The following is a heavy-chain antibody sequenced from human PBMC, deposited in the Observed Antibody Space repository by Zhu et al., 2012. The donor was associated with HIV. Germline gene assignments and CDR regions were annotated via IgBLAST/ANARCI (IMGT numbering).Heavy chain of an antibody. CDR1: GFTFSNAW. CDR3: TTFGGDTLTAYFYSYYYMDV. V-gene: IGHV3-15*01. CDR2: IKSKIDGGTT. J-gene: IGHJ6*03. Sequence: EVQLVESGGGLVKPGGSLRLSCAASGFTFSNAWMNWVRQAPGKGLEWVGHIKSKIDGGTTDYAAPVKGRFTISRDDPQNTLYLQMNSLKTEDTAVYYCTTFGGDTLTAYFYSYYYMDVWGKGTTVTVSS. D-gene: IGHD3-9*01.